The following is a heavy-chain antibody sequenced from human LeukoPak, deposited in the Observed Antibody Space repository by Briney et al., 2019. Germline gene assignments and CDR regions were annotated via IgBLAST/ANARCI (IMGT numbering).Heavy chain of an antibody. J-gene: IGHJ3*02. CDR1: GFIFGNYG. V-gene: IGHV3-30*02. CDR2: IRNGGSSE. D-gene: IGHD1-14*01. Sequence: GGSLRLSCAGSGFIFGNYGIHWVRQAPGKGLEWVSFIRNGGSSEYYADSVKGRFTISRDNSKNSLYLLMNSLRPQDTAVYYCAKSRAPTAAPDAFDIWGQGTMVTVSS. CDR3: AKSRAPTAAPDAFDI.